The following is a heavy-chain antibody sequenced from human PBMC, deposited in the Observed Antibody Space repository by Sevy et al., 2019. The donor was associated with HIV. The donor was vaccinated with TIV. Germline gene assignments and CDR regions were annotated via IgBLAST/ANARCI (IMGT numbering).Heavy chain of an antibody. CDR2: INEDGSGK. CDR1: GFTFTRYW. Sequence: GGSQRLSCVASGFTFTRYWMSWVRQAPGKGLEWVANINEDGSGKYYVDSVKGRFTISRDNAKNSLSLQMNSLRAEDTALYYCARDVAAGDYWGQGTLVTVSS. J-gene: IGHJ4*02. CDR3: ARDVAAGDY. V-gene: IGHV3-7*01. D-gene: IGHD2-21*01.